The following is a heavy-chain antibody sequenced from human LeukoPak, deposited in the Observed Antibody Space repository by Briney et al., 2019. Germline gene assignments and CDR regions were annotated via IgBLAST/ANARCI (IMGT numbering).Heavy chain of an antibody. CDR1: GFTFKNYA. V-gene: IGHV3-23*01. CDR3: AKGVTGWPYYFDY. CDR2: IGGSDGST. Sequence: GGSLRLSCAASGFTFKNYAMSWVRQAPGKELDWVSAIGGSDGSTYYADSVKGRFTISRDNSKNTLYLQLNSLTVEDAAVYYCAKGVTGWPYYFDYWGQGTLVTVSS. J-gene: IGHJ4*02. D-gene: IGHD6-19*01.